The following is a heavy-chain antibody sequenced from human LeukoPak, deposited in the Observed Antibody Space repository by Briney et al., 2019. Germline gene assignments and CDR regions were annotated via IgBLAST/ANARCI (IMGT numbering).Heavy chain of an antibody. D-gene: IGHD4-17*01. CDR1: GFTFSGYW. CDR2: IETDGITT. CDR3: IRAPTVTTPGS. Sequence: QPGGSLRLSCAASGFTFSGYWMHWVRQVPGKGLVWVSYIETDGITTNYADSVKGRFTISRDNARNTLYLQMNSLRVEDTAVCYCIRAPTVTTPGSWGQGTLVTVSS. J-gene: IGHJ5*02. V-gene: IGHV3-74*01.